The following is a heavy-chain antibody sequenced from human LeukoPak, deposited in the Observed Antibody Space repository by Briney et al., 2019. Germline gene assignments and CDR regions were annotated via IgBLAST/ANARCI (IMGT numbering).Heavy chain of an antibody. D-gene: IGHD3-22*01. J-gene: IGHJ4*02. CDR3: ARDPPPYYYDSSGSHGDY. V-gene: IGHV3-66*02. CDR1: GFTVSSNY. CDR2: IYSGGST. Sequence: PGGSLRLSCAASGFTVSSNYMSWVRQAPGKGLEWVSVIYSGGSTYYADSVEGRFTISRDNSKNTLYLQMNSLRAEDTAVYYCARDPPPYYYDSSGSHGDYWGQGTLVTVSS.